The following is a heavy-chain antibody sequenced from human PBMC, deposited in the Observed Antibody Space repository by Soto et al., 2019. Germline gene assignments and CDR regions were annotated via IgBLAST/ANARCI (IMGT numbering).Heavy chain of an antibody. V-gene: IGHV4-61*01. CDR2: INHSGST. J-gene: IGHJ5*01. CDR3: AKRVYGPFDS. Sequence: PSETLSLTCTVSGGSVTCGNYCWGWIRQPPGKGLEWIGYINHSGSTNYNPSLKSRVTISVDTSKNQFSLKVRSVTAADTAVFYCAKRVYGPFDSWGQGTLVTVSS. D-gene: IGHD3-10*01. CDR1: GGSVTCGNYC.